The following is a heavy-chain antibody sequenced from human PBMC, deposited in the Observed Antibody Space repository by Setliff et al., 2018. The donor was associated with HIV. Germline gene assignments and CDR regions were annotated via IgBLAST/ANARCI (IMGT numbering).Heavy chain of an antibody. CDR2: INRDGSAK. V-gene: IGHV3-7*01. J-gene: IGHJ4*02. Sequence: ETLSLTCTVSGGSISNSRYYWSWIRQPPGKGLEWVANINRDGSAKFYVDSVKGRFTISRDNAQNSLYLQMNSLRVEDTAVYYCARDSGTTVGATRPGYWGQGTLVTVSS. CDR1: GGSISNSRYY. D-gene: IGHD1-26*01. CDR3: ARDSGTTVGATRPGY.